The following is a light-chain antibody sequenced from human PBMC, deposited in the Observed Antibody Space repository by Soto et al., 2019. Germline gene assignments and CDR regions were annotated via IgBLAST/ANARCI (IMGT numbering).Light chain of an antibody. Sequence: DIQMTQSPSTLSASIGDRVTITCRASQSISDWLAWYQQKPGKAPKLLIYRASNLESGVPSRFSGRGSGTEFPLTISSLQPDDFATYYCQKYNGYSRAFGQGTKVEIK. CDR2: RAS. J-gene: IGKJ1*01. CDR1: QSISDW. V-gene: IGKV1-5*03. CDR3: QKYNGYSRA.